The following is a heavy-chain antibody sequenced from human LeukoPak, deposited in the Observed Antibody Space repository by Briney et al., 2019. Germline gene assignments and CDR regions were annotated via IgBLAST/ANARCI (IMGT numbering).Heavy chain of an antibody. D-gene: IGHD3-22*01. CDR1: GGTFSSYA. V-gene: IGHV1-69*05. J-gene: IGHJ4*02. Sequence: GASVKVSCKASGGTFSSYAISWVRQAPGQGLEWMGGIIPIFGTANYAQKFPGRVTITTDESTSTAYMELSSLRSEDTAVYYCARFRITMIVGRYYFDYWGQGTLVTVSS. CDR3: ARFRITMIVGRYYFDY. CDR2: IIPIFGTA.